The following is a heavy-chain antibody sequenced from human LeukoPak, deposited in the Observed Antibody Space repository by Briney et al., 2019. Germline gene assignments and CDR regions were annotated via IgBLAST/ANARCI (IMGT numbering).Heavy chain of an antibody. CDR3: AKKYDSSGYYPGYFDY. CDR1: GFTFSSYG. J-gene: IGHJ4*02. V-gene: IGHV3-30*02. D-gene: IGHD3-22*01. Sequence: GGSLRLSCAASGFTFSSYGMHWVRQAPGKGLEWVAFIRYDGSNKYYADSVKSRFTIPRDNSKNTLYLQMNSLRAEDTAVYYCAKKYDSSGYYPGYFDYWGQGTLVTVSS. CDR2: IRYDGSNK.